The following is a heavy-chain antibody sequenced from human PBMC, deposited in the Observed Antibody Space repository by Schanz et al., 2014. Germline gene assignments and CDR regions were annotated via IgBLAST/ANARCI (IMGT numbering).Heavy chain of an antibody. CDR3: TRGGYSYALSAFDI. V-gene: IGHV1-18*04. D-gene: IGHD5-18*01. Sequence: QVQLVQSGAEVKKPGASVKVSCKASGYTFTSYSMHWVRQAPGQGLEWMGWFNVYNGDTKFAKTFQDRVTLTTDTSTSTAYMELRSLRSDDTALYYCTRGGYSYALSAFDIWGQGTMVTVSS. J-gene: IGHJ3*02. CDR1: GYTFTSYS. CDR2: FNVYNGDT.